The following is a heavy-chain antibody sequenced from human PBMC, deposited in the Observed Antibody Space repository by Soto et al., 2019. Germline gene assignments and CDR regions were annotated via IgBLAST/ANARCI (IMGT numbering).Heavy chain of an antibody. D-gene: IGHD3-10*01. J-gene: IGHJ4*02. CDR1: GFTFRWFG. CDR3: AKGEVRGIIPSYFDY. Sequence: GGSLRLSCAGSGFTFRWFGMNWVRQAPGKGLEWVARISNDGSNGYYVDSVKGRFTISRDNSKNTLYLQMDSLRAEDTAVYYCAKGEVRGIIPSYFDYWGLGTLVTVSS. CDR2: ISNDGSNG. V-gene: IGHV3-30*18.